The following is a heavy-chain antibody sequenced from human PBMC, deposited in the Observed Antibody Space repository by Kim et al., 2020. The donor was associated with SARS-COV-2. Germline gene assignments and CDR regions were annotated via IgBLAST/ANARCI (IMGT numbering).Heavy chain of an antibody. CDR1: GGSISSYY. D-gene: IGHD3-22*01. Sequence: SETLSLTCTVSGGSISSYYWSWIRQPPGKGLEWIGYIYYSGSTNYNPSLKSRVTISVDTSKNQFSLKLSSVTAADTAVYYCARDLGPTVQWLKGAFDIWGQGTMVTVSS. CDR3: ARDLGPTVQWLKGAFDI. V-gene: IGHV4-59*01. J-gene: IGHJ3*02. CDR2: IYYSGST.